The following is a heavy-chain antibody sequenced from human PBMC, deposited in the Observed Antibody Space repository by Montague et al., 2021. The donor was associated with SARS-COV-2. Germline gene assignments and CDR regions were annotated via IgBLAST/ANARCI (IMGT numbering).Heavy chain of an antibody. D-gene: IGHD5-24*01. CDR3: ARRGRRWLQLSPPYYFDY. V-gene: IGHV4-34*01. J-gene: IGHJ4*02. Sequence: SETLSLTCAVYGGSFSGYYWSWIRQRPGKGLEWMGEINHSGSTNYNPYLKSRVTISVDTSKNQFSLKLSSVTAADTAVYYCARRGRRWLQLSPPYYFDYWGQGTLVTVSS. CDR1: GGSFSGYY. CDR2: INHSGST.